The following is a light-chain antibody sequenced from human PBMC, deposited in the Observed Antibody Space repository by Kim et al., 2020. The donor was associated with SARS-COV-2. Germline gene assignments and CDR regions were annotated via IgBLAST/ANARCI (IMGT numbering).Light chain of an antibody. V-gene: IGKV3-20*01. CDR2: GAS. CDR3: QQYGRAPIT. CDR1: HSVSNNY. J-gene: IGKJ5*01. Sequence: SPGERGTLTFRASHSVSNNYLAWYQQKLGQAPKLLIYGASNRVSGIPARFSGSGSGTDFTLTISRLEPEDFAVYYCQQYGRAPITFGQGTRLDIK.